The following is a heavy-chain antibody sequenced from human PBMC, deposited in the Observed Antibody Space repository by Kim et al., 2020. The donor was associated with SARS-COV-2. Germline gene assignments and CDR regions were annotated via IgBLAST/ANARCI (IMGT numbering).Heavy chain of an antibody. D-gene: IGHD3-10*01. Sequence: GGSLRLSCAASGFTFSSYSMNWVRQAPGKGLEWVSSISSSSSYIYYADSVKGRFTISRDNAKNSLYLQMNSLRAEDTAVYYCARDSGSGNPGRFDPWGQGPLVTVS. V-gene: IGHV3-21*01. CDR3: ARDSGSGNPGRFDP. CDR2: ISSSSSYI. J-gene: IGHJ5*02. CDR1: GFTFSSYS.